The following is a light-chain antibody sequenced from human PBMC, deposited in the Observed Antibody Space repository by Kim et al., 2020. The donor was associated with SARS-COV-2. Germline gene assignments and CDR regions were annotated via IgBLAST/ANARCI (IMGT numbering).Light chain of an antibody. Sequence: GDRVTITCRASQNIANYINWYQQKRGKAPDLLIHTASTLHSGVPSRFTGSGYGTDFSLTINSLQPEDVATYYCQQSYTTPMYTFGRGTKVDIK. V-gene: IGKV1-39*01. CDR1: QNIANY. CDR2: TAS. J-gene: IGKJ2*01. CDR3: QQSYTTPMYT.